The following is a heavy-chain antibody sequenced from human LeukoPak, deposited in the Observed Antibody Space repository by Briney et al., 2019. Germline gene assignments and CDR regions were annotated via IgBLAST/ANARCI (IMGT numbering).Heavy chain of an antibody. CDR1: GGSISSYY. CDR2: IYYSGST. CDR3: ARGDNGGTAIDY. J-gene: IGHJ4*02. Sequence: PSETLSLTCTVSGGSISSYYWSWLRQPPGEGLEWIGYIYYSGSTNYNASVKSRVTISVDTSKNQFSLKLSSVTAADTAVYYCARGDNGGTAIDYWGQGTLVTVSS. D-gene: IGHD4-23*01. V-gene: IGHV4-59*01.